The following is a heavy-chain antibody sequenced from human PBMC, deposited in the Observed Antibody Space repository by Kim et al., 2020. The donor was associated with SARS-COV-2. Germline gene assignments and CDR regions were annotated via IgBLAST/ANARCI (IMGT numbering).Heavy chain of an antibody. CDR3: TRTYYDTLTGYYLDY. V-gene: IGHV3-73*01. Sequence: SVKDRFTIPRDDSENTAYLQMNSLKTEDTAVYYCTRTYYDTLTGYYLDYWGQGTLVTVSS. D-gene: IGHD3-9*01. J-gene: IGHJ4*02.